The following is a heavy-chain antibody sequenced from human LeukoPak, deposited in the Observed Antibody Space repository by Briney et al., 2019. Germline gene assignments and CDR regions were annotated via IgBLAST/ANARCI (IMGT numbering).Heavy chain of an antibody. V-gene: IGHV3-23*01. CDR3: AKDLVSPRRVGSSEKLDY. CDR1: GFIFSNYA. Sequence: GGSLRLSCAASGFIFSNYAMNLVRQAPGKGLEWVSAILSGGETTSYADSVRGRFTISRDNSKNTLYLEMNSLRAEDTAIYYCAKDLVSPRRVGSSEKLDYWGQGTLVTVSS. J-gene: IGHJ4*02. CDR2: ILSGGETT. D-gene: IGHD3-10*01.